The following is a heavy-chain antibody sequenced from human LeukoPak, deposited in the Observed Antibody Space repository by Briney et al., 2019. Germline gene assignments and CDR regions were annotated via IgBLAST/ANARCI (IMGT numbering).Heavy chain of an antibody. CDR3: ARGITGTHRGYMDV. CDR1: GGSISSYY. Sequence: KPSETLSLTCTVSGGSISSYYWSWIRQPPGKGLEWIGYIYYSGSTNYNPSLKSRVTISVDTSKNQFSLKLSSVTAADTAVYYCARGITGTHRGYMDVWGKGTTVTVSS. D-gene: IGHD1-20*01. V-gene: IGHV4-59*01. J-gene: IGHJ6*03. CDR2: IYYSGST.